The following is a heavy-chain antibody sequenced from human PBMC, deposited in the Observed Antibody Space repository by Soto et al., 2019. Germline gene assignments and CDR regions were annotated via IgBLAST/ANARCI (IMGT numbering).Heavy chain of an antibody. CDR1: GGSFSGYY. CDR3: ARGVYDFWSGYYTPYYYYGMDV. CDR2: INHSGST. Sequence: SETLSLTCAVYGGSFSGYYWSWIRQPPGKGLEWIGEINHSGSTNYNPSLKSRVTISVDTSKNQFSLKLSSVTAADTAVYYCARGVYDFWSGYYTPYYYYGMDVWGQGTTVTVSS. D-gene: IGHD3-3*01. V-gene: IGHV4-34*01. J-gene: IGHJ6*02.